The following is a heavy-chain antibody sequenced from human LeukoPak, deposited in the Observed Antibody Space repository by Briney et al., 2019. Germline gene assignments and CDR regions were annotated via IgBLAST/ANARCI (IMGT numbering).Heavy chain of an antibody. D-gene: IGHD3-22*01. CDR2: INSDGSST. CDR1: GFTFSSYR. Sequence: PGGSLRLSCAASGFTFSSYRMHWVRQAPGKGLVWVSRINSDGSSTSYADSVKGRFTISRDNAKNTLYLQMNSLTAEDTAVYYCAKDFRQTMIVGGFDYWGQGTLVTVSS. J-gene: IGHJ4*02. V-gene: IGHV3-74*01. CDR3: AKDFRQTMIVGGFDY.